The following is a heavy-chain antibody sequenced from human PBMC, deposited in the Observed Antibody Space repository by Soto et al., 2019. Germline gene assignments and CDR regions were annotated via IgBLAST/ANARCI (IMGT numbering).Heavy chain of an antibody. Sequence: GGSLRLSCAASGFTFSSYGMHWVRQAPGKGLEWVAVISYDGSNKYYADSVKGRFTISRDNSKNTLYLQMNSLRAEDTAVYYCASPPPAAVTLPTAIDYWGQGTLVTVSS. CDR2: ISYDGSNK. CDR3: ASPPPAAVTLPTAIDY. J-gene: IGHJ4*02. D-gene: IGHD4-17*01. CDR1: GFTFSSYG. V-gene: IGHV3-30*03.